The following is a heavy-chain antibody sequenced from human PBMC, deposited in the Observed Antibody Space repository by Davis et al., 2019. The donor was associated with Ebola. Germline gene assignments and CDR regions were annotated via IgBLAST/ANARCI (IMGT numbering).Heavy chain of an antibody. CDR1: GFTFSSYG. D-gene: IGHD3-10*01. V-gene: IGHV3-30*03. Sequence: GESLKISCAASGFTFSSYGMHWVRQAPGKGLEWVAVISYDGSNKYYADSVKGRFTISRDNSKNTLYLQMNSLRAEDTAVYYCARDRFSGLIDYWGQGTLVTVSS. J-gene: IGHJ4*02. CDR2: ISYDGSNK. CDR3: ARDRFSGLIDY.